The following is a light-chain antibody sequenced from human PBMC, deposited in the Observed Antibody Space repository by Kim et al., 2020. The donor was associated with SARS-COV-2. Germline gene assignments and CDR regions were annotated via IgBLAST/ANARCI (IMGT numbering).Light chain of an antibody. CDR2: AAS. Sequence: DIQMTQSPSSLSASVGDRVTITCRASQSITSYLNWYQQKPGKAPNLLIYAASSLQSGVPSRFSGSGSGTDFTLTISSLQPEDFATYFCQQSYSTPRTFGQGTKLEF. J-gene: IGKJ2*01. V-gene: IGKV1-39*01. CDR1: QSITSY. CDR3: QQSYSTPRT.